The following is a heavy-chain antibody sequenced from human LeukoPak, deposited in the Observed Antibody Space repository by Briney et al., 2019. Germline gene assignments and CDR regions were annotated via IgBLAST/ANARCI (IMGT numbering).Heavy chain of an antibody. Sequence: SETLSLTCTVSGGSISSSSYYWGWIRQPPGKGLEWIGSIYYSGSTYYNPSLKSRVTISVDTSKNQFSLKLRSVTAADTAVYYCARVGGVTMIVVVTGDAFDIWGQGTMVTVSS. CDR1: GGSISSSSYY. J-gene: IGHJ3*02. CDR3: ARVGGVTMIVVVTGDAFDI. V-gene: IGHV4-39*07. D-gene: IGHD3-22*01. CDR2: IYYSGST.